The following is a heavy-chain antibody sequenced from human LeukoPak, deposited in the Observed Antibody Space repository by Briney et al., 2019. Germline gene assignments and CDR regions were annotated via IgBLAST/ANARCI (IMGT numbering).Heavy chain of an antibody. CDR2: ISAYNGNT. J-gene: IGHJ5*02. CDR3: ARRDFDYDILTGTSNWFDP. Sequence: ASVKVSCKASGYTFTSYGISWVRQAPGQGLEWMGWISAYNGNTNYAQKLQGRVTMTTDTSTSTAYMELRSLRSDDTAVYYCARRDFDYDILTGTSNWFDPWGQGTLVTVSS. V-gene: IGHV1-18*01. CDR1: GYTFTSYG. D-gene: IGHD3-9*01.